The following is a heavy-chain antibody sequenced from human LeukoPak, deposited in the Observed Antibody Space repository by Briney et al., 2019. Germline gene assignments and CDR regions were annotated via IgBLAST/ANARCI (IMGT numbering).Heavy chain of an antibody. D-gene: IGHD6-19*01. CDR3: ARGGIQVSGIDEFDY. J-gene: IGHJ4*02. Sequence: GGSLRLSCAASGFTFIDYDMHWVRQVIGKGLEWVSAIGIRGDTHYSGSVKGRFTISRENAESSLYLQMNSLRSEDTAVYYCARGGIQVSGIDEFDYWGQGTLVTVSS. CDR2: IGIRGDT. CDR1: GFTFIDYD. V-gene: IGHV3-13*01.